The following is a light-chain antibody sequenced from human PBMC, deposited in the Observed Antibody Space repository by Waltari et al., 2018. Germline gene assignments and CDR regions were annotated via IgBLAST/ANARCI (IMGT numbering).Light chain of an antibody. J-gene: IGLJ2*01. CDR1: NIRRTR. V-gene: IGLV3-21*02. CDR2: DNS. CDR3: QVWDDTSDHPGV. Sequence: HVLTQPPSVSVAPRQTARTTCGGDNIRRTRVHWSQQRPGQAPILVSSDNSDRPSGIPDRFSGSKFGNTATLTISRVEGGDEADYYCQVWDDTSDHPGVFGGGTKVTVL.